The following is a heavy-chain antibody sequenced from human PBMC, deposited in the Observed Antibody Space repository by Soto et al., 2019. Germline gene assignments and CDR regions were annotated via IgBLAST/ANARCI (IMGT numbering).Heavy chain of an antibody. Sequence: VQLLESGGDLVQPGGSLRLSCVASGFILNNYAMSWVRQAPGKGLEWVSTIGGTDGDSDGVPVYEDIVKGRLPISGYSSANDLFLHMDNLRAEDSALYYCVKRGRNWGAFDFWGQGTTVVVSS. J-gene: IGHJ3*01. V-gene: IGHV3-23*01. CDR3: VKRGRNWGAFDF. CDR2: IGGTDGDSDGVP. D-gene: IGHD7-27*01. CDR1: GFILNNYA.